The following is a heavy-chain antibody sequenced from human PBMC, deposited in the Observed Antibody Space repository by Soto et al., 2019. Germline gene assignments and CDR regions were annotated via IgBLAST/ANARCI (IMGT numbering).Heavy chain of an antibody. Sequence: RLSCTASGFTFSGYSMHWVRQAPGKGLVWVSHINSDGTSTTYADSVKGRFTISRDNAKNTLYLQMNSLRADDSGVYYCAGPNTNYVYWYYYGLDVWGQGTTVTVSS. CDR3: AGPNTNYVYWYYYGLDV. CDR2: INSDGTST. J-gene: IGHJ6*02. CDR1: GFTFSGYS. D-gene: IGHD4-4*01. V-gene: IGHV3-74*03.